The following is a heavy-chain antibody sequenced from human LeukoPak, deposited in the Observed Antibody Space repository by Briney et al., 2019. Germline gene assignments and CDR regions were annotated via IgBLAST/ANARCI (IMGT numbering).Heavy chain of an antibody. J-gene: IGHJ5*02. D-gene: IGHD2-15*01. CDR2: IYPADSDI. V-gene: IGHV5-51*01. CDR3: ARQEYCSGGSCYTWFDP. Sequence: GESLKISCKGSGYSFTNYWIGWVRQMPGKGLEWMGIIYPADSDIRYSPSFQGQVTISADKSISTAYLQWSSLKASDTAMYYCARQEYCSGGSCYTWFDPWGQGTLVTVSS. CDR1: GYSFTNYW.